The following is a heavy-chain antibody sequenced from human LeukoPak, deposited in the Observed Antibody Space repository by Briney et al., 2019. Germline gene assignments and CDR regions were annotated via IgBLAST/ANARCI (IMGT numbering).Heavy chain of an antibody. J-gene: IGHJ3*02. CDR2: IYSGGIYNDGTT. Sequence: PGGSQRLSCAASGFTVSSNYMSWVRQAPGKGLEWVSVIYSGGIYNDGTTNYGDSVKGRFTISRDNSKNTLYLQMNSLRAEDTAVYYCARRELLGYSYGLRTFNIWGQGTTVTVSS. D-gene: IGHD5-18*01. CDR1: GFTVSSNY. CDR3: ARRELLGYSYGLRTFNI. V-gene: IGHV3-66*04.